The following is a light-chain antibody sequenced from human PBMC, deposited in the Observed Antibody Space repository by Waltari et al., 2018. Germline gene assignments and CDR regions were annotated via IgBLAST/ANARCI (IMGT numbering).Light chain of an antibody. V-gene: IGLV3-21*02. CDR2: DTS. J-gene: IGLJ2*01. CDR3: QVWAGSDYDVA. Sequence: SFVLTQAPPVSVAPGPTARITCGGNNLGVYGSRWYQRHPGQAPVLVGYDTSDRPSGIPERFSGSSSANTATLTISRVEAGDEADYYCQVWAGSDYDVAFGGGTKL. CDR1: NLGVYG.